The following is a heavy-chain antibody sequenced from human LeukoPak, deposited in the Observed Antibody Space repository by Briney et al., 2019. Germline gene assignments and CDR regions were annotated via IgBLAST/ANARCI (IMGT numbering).Heavy chain of an antibody. D-gene: IGHD5-18*01. CDR1: GYTFTRYY. V-gene: IGHV1-46*01. CDR2: INPSGGTT. J-gene: IGHJ4*02. Sequence: GASVKVSCKASGYTFTRYYMHWVRQAPGQGLEWMGIINPSGGTTIYAEKFQGRVTMTRDTSTSTVYMELSSLRSEGTAVYYCAREWGYSYEYYFDFWGQGALVTVSS. CDR3: AREWGYSYEYYFDF.